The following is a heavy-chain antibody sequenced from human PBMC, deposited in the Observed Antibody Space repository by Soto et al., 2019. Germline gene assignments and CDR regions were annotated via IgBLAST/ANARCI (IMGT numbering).Heavy chain of an antibody. CDR1: GGTFNNYA. CDR3: ARGGVDVVATSAFDY. Sequence: QVQLVQSGAEVKKPGSSVKVSCKASGGTFNNYAISWVRQAPGQGLEWMGGIIPIIGTADYAHKFQGRLAISADDSTGTTFMELSSLRSEDTALYYCARGGVDVVATSAFDYWGQGTLVPVSS. J-gene: IGHJ4*02. D-gene: IGHD5-12*01. CDR2: IIPIIGTA. V-gene: IGHV1-69*01.